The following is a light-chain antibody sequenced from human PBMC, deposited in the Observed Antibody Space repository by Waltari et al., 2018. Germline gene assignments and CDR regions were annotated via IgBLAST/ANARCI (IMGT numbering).Light chain of an antibody. CDR1: ALPKEF. CDR2: RDT. J-gene: IGLJ3*02. V-gene: IGLV3-25*03. Sequence: SSDLTQPPSMSVSPGQTARITCSGDALPKEFTSWYQLKPGQAPLLLMYRDTGRPSGIPEGFSGSTSGATVTLTITGVQAEDEADYYCQSTDNSGSLVLFGGGTKLTVL. CDR3: QSTDNSGSLVL.